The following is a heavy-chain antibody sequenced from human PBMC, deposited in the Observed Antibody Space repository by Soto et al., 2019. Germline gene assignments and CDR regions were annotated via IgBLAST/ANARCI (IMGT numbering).Heavy chain of an antibody. V-gene: IGHV3-23*01. Sequence: GGSLRLSCAASGFTFSSYAMSWVRQAPGKGLEWVSAISGSGGSTYYADSVKGRFTISRDNSKNTLYPQMNSLRAEDTAVYYCAREDCGGDCNWGYYFDYWGQGTLVTVSS. CDR1: GFTFSSYA. J-gene: IGHJ4*02. CDR3: AREDCGGDCNWGYYFDY. D-gene: IGHD2-21*02. CDR2: ISGSGGST.